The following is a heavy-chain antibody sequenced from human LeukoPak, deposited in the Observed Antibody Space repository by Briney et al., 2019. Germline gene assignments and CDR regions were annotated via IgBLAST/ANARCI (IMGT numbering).Heavy chain of an antibody. J-gene: IGHJ5*02. CDR3: ARARFGDIRGFDP. V-gene: IGHV1-2*02. CDR2: MNPNSGGT. CDR1: GYTFTGYY. D-gene: IGHD3-10*01. Sequence: ASVTVSCTASGYTFTGYYMHWVRQAPGQGLEWMGWMNPNSGGTNYAQKFQGRVTMTRDTSISTAYMELSRLRSDDTAVYYCARARFGDIRGFDPWGQGTLVTVSS.